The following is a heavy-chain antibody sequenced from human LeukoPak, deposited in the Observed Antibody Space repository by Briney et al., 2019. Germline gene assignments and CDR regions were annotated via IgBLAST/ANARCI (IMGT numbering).Heavy chain of an antibody. J-gene: IGHJ4*02. CDR2: INHSGGT. D-gene: IGHD4-17*01. Sequence: PSETLSLTCSVNGVSFSGYYWSWIRQSPGKGLEWIGEINHSGGTNYNPPLESRVTISVDTSKNQFSLNLRSVTAADTAVYYCARGSDDYGDYYFFDYWGQGTLVTVSS. V-gene: IGHV4-34*01. CDR3: ARGSDDYGDYYFFDY. CDR1: GVSFSGYY.